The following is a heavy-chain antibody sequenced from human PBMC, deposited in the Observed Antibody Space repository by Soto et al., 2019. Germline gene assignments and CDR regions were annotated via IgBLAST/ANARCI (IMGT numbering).Heavy chain of an antibody. CDR3: AKDSSYYGSGSYGGMDV. CDR1: GLTFSSYG. J-gene: IGHJ6*02. D-gene: IGHD3-10*01. CDR2: ISYDGSNK. Sequence: PAGSTRLASAASGLTFSSYGMHWVRQAPGKGLEWVAVISYDGSNKYYADSVKGRFTISRDNSKNTLYLQMNSLRAEDTAVYYCAKDSSYYGSGSYGGMDVWGQGTTVTVSS. V-gene: IGHV3-30*18.